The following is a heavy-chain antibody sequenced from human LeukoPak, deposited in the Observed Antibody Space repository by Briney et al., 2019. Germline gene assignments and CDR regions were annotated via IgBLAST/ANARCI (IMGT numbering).Heavy chain of an antibody. V-gene: IGHV4-59*12. CDR2: IYYSGST. D-gene: IGHD3-9*01. CDR1: GGSISSYY. CDR3: VRDLTLYFHS. J-gene: IGHJ4*02. Sequence: SETLSLTCTVSGGSISSYYWSWIRQPPGKGLEWIGYIYYSGSTNYNPSLKSRVTISVDTSKNQFSLRLNSVTPEDTAVYYCVRDLTLYFHSWGQGTLVTVSS.